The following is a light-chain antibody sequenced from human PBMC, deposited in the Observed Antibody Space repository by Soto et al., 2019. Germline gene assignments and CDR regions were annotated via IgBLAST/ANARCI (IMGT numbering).Light chain of an antibody. CDR2: GAS. J-gene: IGKJ4*01. CDR1: QSVSSN. Sequence: EIVMTQSPATLSVSPGERATLSCRASQSVSSNLAWYQQKPGQAPRLLIYGASTRATGIPARFSGSGSGTEFTLTIXXXXXXXXAVYYCQQYNNWPLTFGGGTKVEIK. V-gene: IGKV3-15*01. CDR3: QQYNNWPLT.